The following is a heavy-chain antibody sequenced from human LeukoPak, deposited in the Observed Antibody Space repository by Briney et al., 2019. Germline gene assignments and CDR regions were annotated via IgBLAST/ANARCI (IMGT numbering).Heavy chain of an antibody. V-gene: IGHV4-34*01. CDR1: GGSFSGYY. Sequence: SETLSLTCAVYGGSFSGYYWSWIRQPPGKGLEWIGEINHSGSTNYNPSLKSRVTISVDTSKNQFSLKLSSVTAADTAVYYCARGYLYSSGWYFDYWGQGTLVTVSS. D-gene: IGHD6-19*01. CDR3: ARGYLYSSGWYFDY. J-gene: IGHJ4*02. CDR2: INHSGST.